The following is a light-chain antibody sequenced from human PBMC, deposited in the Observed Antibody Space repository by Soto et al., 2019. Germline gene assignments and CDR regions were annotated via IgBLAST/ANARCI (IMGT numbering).Light chain of an antibody. V-gene: IGKV3-20*01. Sequence: EIVLTQTPGTLSLSPGERATLSCRASQSLTSSYLAWYQQKPGQAPRLLIYGASSRATGIPDRFTGSGSGTDFTLTISRLEPEDFAVYYCQQYDGSPRTFGQGGMVDVK. CDR1: QSLTSSY. CDR2: GAS. CDR3: QQYDGSPRT. J-gene: IGKJ1*01.